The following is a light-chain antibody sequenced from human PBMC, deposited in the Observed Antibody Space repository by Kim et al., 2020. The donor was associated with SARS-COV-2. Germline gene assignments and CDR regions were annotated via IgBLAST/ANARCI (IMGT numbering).Light chain of an antibody. J-gene: IGKJ2*01. Sequence: PGERVTLSCRASQSVSSSYLTWYQQKPGQAPRLLIYGASTRATGIPARFSGSGSGTDFTLTISSLQPEDFAAYYCQQDYNLPYTFVQGTKLE. CDR3: QQDYNLPYT. V-gene: IGKV3D-7*01. CDR2: GAS. CDR1: QSVSSSY.